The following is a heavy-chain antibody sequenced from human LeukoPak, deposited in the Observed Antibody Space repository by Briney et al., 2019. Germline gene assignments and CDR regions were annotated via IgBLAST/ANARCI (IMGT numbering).Heavy chain of an antibody. Sequence: GGSLRLSCAASGFTSSSYWMSWVRQAPGKGLEWVANIKQDGSEKYYVDSVKGRFTIYRDNAKNSLYLQMNSLRAEDTAVYYCARGGGIVVVPAAIRGGLFDYWGQGTLVTVSS. J-gene: IGHJ4*02. CDR3: ARGGGIVVVPAAIRGGLFDY. V-gene: IGHV3-7*01. CDR2: IKQDGSEK. CDR1: GFTSSSYW. D-gene: IGHD2-2*02.